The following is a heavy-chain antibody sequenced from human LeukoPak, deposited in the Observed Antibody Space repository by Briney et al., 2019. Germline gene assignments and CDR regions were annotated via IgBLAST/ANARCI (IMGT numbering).Heavy chain of an antibody. CDR1: GFTFSSYW. J-gene: IGHJ4*02. CDR2: IKQDGSEK. Sequence: GGSLRLSCAVSGFTFSSYWMAWVRQAPGKGLEWVANIKQDGSEKYYVDSVKGRFTISRDNAKNSLYLQMNSLRGEDTAVYYCATHSVGVLPIATFDYWGQGTLVTVSS. D-gene: IGHD2/OR15-2a*01. V-gene: IGHV3-7*01. CDR3: ATHSVGVLPIATFDY.